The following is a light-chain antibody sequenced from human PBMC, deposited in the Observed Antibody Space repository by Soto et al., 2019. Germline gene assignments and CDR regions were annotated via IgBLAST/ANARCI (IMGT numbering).Light chain of an antibody. CDR2: GAY. CDR3: QQYGSSPPIT. CDR1: QSVSSSY. V-gene: IGKV3-20*01. J-gene: IGKJ5*01. Sequence: EIVLTQSPGTLSLSPGERATLSCRASQSVSSSYLAWYQQKPGQAPRLLIYGAYNRATGIPDRFSGSGSGADFTLSIDRLEPEDFAVYYCQQYGSSPPITFGQGTRLEIK.